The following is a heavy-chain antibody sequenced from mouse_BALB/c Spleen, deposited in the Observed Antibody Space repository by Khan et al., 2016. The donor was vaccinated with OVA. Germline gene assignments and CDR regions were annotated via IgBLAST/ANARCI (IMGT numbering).Heavy chain of an antibody. CDR3: DRAGRATFAY. J-gene: IGHJ3*01. V-gene: IGHV9-2-1*01. D-gene: IGHD3-1*01. CDR1: GYTFTDYS. Sequence: QIQLVQSGPELKKPGETVKISCKASGYTFTDYSMHWVKQAPGKGLKWMGWINTGTGETTYADDFKGRFAFSLETSASTAYLQINNLKNDDTATYFCDRAGRATFAYWGQGTLVTVSA. CDR2: INTGTGET.